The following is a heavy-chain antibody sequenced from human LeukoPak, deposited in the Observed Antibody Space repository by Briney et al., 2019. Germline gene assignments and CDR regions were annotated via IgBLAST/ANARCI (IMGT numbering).Heavy chain of an antibody. CDR1: GGSVSSGSYY. D-gene: IGHD2-2*01. CDR3: ARTTKYQFKWAGFDP. CDR2: IYYSGST. J-gene: IGHJ5*02. V-gene: IGHV4-61*01. Sequence: PSETLSLTCTVSGGSVSSGSYYWSWIRQPPGKGLEWIGYIYYSGSTNYNPSLKSRVTISVDTSKNQFSLKLSSVTAADTAVYYCARTTKYQFKWAGFDPWGQGTLVTVSS.